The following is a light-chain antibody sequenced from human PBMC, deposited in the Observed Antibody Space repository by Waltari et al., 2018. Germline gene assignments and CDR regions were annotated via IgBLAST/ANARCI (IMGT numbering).Light chain of an antibody. V-gene: IGKV3-20*01. CDR1: RTFISSY. CDR2: GAS. CDR3: QQYCTSPSIT. Sequence: EIVLTQSPGTLSLSPGDGATISCRASRTFISSYLAWYQQKPGQAARLLLYGASTRATGTPDRFRGSRAGTVVTLTISRVVPQDFAIYFCQQYCTSPSITFGQGTRLEIK. J-gene: IGKJ5*01.